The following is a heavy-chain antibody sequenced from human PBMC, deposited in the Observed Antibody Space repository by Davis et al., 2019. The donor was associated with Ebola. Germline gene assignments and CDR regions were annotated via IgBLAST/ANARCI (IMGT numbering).Heavy chain of an antibody. CDR1: GFTFSSHW. J-gene: IGHJ4*02. V-gene: IGHV3-74*01. CDR3: ASHRGGGARAFDY. Sequence: GESLKISCAASGFTFSSHWMHWVRQAPGKGLVWVSRINGDGRRTNYADSVKGRFTISRDNAKNTLYLQMNSLRAEDTAVYYCASHRGGGARAFDYWGQGTLVTVSS. D-gene: IGHD3-16*01. CDR2: INGDGRRT.